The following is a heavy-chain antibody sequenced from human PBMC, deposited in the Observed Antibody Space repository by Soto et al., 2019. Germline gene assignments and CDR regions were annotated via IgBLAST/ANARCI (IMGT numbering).Heavy chain of an antibody. CDR2: ISSNGVGT. J-gene: IGHJ6*03. Sequence: EVQLAASGGGLAQPGGSLRLSCAASGFTLSGYAMDWVRQAPGKGLEYVSGISSNGVGTYYANSVQARFTISRDNSKNTVYLQMGSLRPQYMAVYYCARRARTDFYYMAVWGKGTTVTVS. CDR1: GFTLSGYA. CDR3: ARRARTDFYYMAV. V-gene: IGHV3-64*01. D-gene: IGHD1-1*01.